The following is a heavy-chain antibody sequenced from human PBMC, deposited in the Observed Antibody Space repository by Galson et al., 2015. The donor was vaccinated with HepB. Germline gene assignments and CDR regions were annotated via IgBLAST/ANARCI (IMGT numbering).Heavy chain of an antibody. Sequence: SVKVSCKVSGHSLTRNGISWVRQAPGQGLEWMGWFSTNSGNTNYAQRLQGRVTMTKDTSTSTAYMELRRLRSDDTAIYYCATDRLHSFDYWGRGALVTVSS. CDR1: GHSLTRNG. CDR3: ATDRLHSFDY. D-gene: IGHD6-6*01. J-gene: IGHJ4*02. CDR2: FSTNSGNT. V-gene: IGHV1-18*04.